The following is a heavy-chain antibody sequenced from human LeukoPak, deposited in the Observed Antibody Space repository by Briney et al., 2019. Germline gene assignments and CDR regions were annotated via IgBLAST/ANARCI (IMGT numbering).Heavy chain of an antibody. CDR1: GFSLRTRGVG. V-gene: IGHV2-5*01. Sequence: SGPTLVNPTQTLTLTCTFSGFSLRTRGVGVGWIRQPPGKALEWPALIYWNDDKRYSPSLKSRLTITKDTSKNQVVLTMTNMDPVDTATYYCGATTAYYYYYGMDVWGQGTTVTVSS. CDR3: GATTAYYYYYGMDV. D-gene: IGHD5-12*01. CDR2: IYWNDDK. J-gene: IGHJ6*02.